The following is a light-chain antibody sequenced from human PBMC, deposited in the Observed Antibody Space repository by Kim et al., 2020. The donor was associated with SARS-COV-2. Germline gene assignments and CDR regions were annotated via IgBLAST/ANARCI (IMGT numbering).Light chain of an antibody. CDR3: QQSYRFSRT. V-gene: IGKV1-39*01. CDR2: AAS. Sequence: DIQMTQSPSSLSASVGDRVTITCRANETISNYLNWYQQKLGKAPELLIYAASSLHSGVPSWFSGSGSGTDFTLTISSLQPEDFATYYCQQSYRFSRTFGQGTKVDIK. J-gene: IGKJ1*01. CDR1: ETISNY.